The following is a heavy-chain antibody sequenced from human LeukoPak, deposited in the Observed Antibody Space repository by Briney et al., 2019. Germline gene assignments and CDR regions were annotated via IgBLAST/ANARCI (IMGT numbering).Heavy chain of an antibody. V-gene: IGHV1-46*01. CDR1: GYILSTYY. CDR2: IHPHDGDT. CDR3: ATRDSSDTDV. Sequence: GASVKVSCKSSGYILSTYYVHWVRQAPGQGLEWMGRIHPHDGDTTYAQKFQGRITMTRDTSTSTVYIELSSLRSEDTAVYSCATRDSSDTDVWGQGTTVAVSS. D-gene: IGHD5-24*01. J-gene: IGHJ6*02.